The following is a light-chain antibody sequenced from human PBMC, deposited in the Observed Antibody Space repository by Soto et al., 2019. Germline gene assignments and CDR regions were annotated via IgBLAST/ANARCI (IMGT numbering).Light chain of an antibody. CDR1: TSDVGRYNY. CDR3: TSFTGSATYV. J-gene: IGLJ1*01. V-gene: IGLV2-14*01. Sequence: QSALTQPASVSGSPGQSIIISCTGTTSDVGRYNYVSWYQQHPGKAPKLIIYEVNNRPSEISNRLPGSKSANTASLTISGLQAEDDGDYYCTSFTGSATYVFGTGTKLTVL. CDR2: EVN.